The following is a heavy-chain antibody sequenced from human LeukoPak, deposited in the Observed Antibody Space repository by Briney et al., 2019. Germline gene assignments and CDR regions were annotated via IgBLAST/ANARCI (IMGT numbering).Heavy chain of an antibody. J-gene: IGHJ4*02. Sequence: GGSLRLSCAASGFSFSAFATTWVRQAPGEGLEWVSSISGSGVITYYGDSVKGRFAISRDNSAKTVYLDMRNLRGDDTALYYCAKAKSPGYSSSWPSNFDSWGQGTLVTVSS. D-gene: IGHD4-11*01. V-gene: IGHV3-23*01. CDR2: ISGSGVIT. CDR1: GFSFSAFA. CDR3: AKAKSPGYSSSWPSNFDS.